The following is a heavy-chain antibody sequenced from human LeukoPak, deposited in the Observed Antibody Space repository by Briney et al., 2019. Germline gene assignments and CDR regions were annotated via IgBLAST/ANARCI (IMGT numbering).Heavy chain of an antibody. CDR3: ARGVNNWNIDVFDI. V-gene: IGHV4-34*01. Sequence: PGGSLRLSCATSGFSFSSYAMSWIRQPPGKGLEWIGEINHSGSTNYNPSLKSRVTISVDTSKNQFSLKLSSVTAAETAVYFCARGVNNWNIDVFDIWGQGTMVTVSS. J-gene: IGHJ3*02. CDR1: GFSFSSYA. D-gene: IGHD1/OR15-1a*01. CDR2: INHSGST.